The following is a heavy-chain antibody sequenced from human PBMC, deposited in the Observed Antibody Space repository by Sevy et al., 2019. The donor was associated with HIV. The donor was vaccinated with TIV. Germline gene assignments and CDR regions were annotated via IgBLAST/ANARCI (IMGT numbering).Heavy chain of an antibody. J-gene: IGHJ6*03. Sequence: ASVKVSCKASGYTFTGYYMHWVRQAPGQGLEWMGWINPNSGGTNYAQKFQGRVTMTRDTSISTAYMDLSMLRSDYTDVYYWATADGDLLYYYDCDYLDVCDQETMVTVS. V-gene: IGHV1-2*02. CDR2: INPNSGGT. CDR3: ATADGDLLYYYDCDYLDV. D-gene: IGHD2-21*01. CDR1: GYTFTGYY.